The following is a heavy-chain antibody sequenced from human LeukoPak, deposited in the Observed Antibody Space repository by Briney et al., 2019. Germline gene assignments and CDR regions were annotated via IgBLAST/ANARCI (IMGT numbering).Heavy chain of an antibody. Sequence: GGSLRLSCAAPGFTFSSYAMSWVRQAPGKGLEWVSAISSSGATTYYADSVKGRFTISRDNSKNTLYLQMNSLRAEDTAVYYCAKEVGATLDYWAQGTLVTVSS. CDR2: ISSSGATT. D-gene: IGHD1-26*01. V-gene: IGHV3-23*01. CDR1: GFTFSSYA. J-gene: IGHJ4*02. CDR3: AKEVGATLDY.